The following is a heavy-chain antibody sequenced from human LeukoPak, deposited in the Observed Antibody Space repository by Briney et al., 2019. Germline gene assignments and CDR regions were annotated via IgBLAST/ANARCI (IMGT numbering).Heavy chain of an antibody. J-gene: IGHJ6*03. D-gene: IGHD4-17*01. Sequence: PGGSLRLSCAASGFTFSNAWMTWVRQAPGKGLEWVSSISSSSSYIYYADSVKGRFTISRDNAKNSLYLQRNSLRAEDTAVYYCARVSTVTTGQEDYMDVWGKGTTVTVSS. CDR2: ISSSSSYI. CDR1: GFTFSNAW. CDR3: ARVSTVTTGQEDYMDV. V-gene: IGHV3-21*01.